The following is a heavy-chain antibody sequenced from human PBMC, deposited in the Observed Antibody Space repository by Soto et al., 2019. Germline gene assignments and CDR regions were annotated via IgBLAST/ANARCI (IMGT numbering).Heavy chain of an antibody. CDR2: VSSGGST. V-gene: IGHV3-23*01. Sequence: EVQLLESGGGLVQPEGSLRLSCAASGFTFTNYAMGWVRQAPGKGLEWVSVVSSGGSTYYADSVTGRLTVSRDNSKNTLSLQMNSLRAEDTAVYYCAKRRGAGGHFDYWGQGALVTVSS. J-gene: IGHJ4*02. CDR1: GFTFTNYA. D-gene: IGHD2-15*01. CDR3: AKRRGAGGHFDY.